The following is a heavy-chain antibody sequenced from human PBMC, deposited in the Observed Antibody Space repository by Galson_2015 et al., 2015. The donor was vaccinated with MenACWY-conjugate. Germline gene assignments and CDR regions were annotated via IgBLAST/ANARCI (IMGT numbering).Heavy chain of an antibody. V-gene: IGHV3-48*04. CDR2: ISSSSTTM. J-gene: IGHJ4*02. D-gene: IGHD3-22*01. CDR1: GFTFITYN. CDR3: FSSGYLTGHY. Sequence: SLRLSCAASGFTFITYNMNWARQAPGKGLEWISFISSSSTTMYYADSVKGRFTVSRDNAKSSLFLQMNSLRAEDSAVCYCFSSGYLTGHYWGQGTLVTVSS.